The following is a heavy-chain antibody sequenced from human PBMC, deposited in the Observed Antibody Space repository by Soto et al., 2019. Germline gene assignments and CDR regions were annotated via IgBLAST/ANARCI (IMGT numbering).Heavy chain of an antibody. CDR1: GDSVSSNSAA. J-gene: IGHJ6*02. Sequence: SQTLSLTCAISGDSVSSNSAAWNWIRQSPSRGLEWLGRTYYRSKWYSDYAVSVKSRITINPDTSKNQFSLQLNSVTPEDTAVYYCARDSYSNYVSWFPYYYYGMDVWGQGTTVTVSS. D-gene: IGHD4-4*01. V-gene: IGHV6-1*01. CDR2: TYYRSKWYS. CDR3: ARDSYSNYVSWFPYYYYGMDV.